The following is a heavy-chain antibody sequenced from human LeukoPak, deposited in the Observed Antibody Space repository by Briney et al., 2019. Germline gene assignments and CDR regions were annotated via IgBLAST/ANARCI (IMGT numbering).Heavy chain of an antibody. CDR2: ISAYNGNT. CDR3: AKTYYYDSSGYYSS. CDR1: GYTFTSYG. Sequence: GASVKVSCKASGYTFTSYGISWVRQAPGQGLEWMGWISAYNGNTNYAQKLQGRVTMTTDTSTSTAYMELRSLRSDDTAVYYCAKTYYYDSSGYYSSWGQGTLVTVSS. V-gene: IGHV1-18*01. J-gene: IGHJ5*02. D-gene: IGHD3-22*01.